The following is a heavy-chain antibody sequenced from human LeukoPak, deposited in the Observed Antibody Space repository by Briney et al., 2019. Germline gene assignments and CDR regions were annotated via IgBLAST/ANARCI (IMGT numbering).Heavy chain of an antibody. CDR3: ARGGAGSYYSAVDY. D-gene: IGHD3-10*01. V-gene: IGHV1-3*01. J-gene: IGHJ4*02. CDR2: INAGNGNT. Sequence: ASVKVSCKASGYTFTSYAMHWVRQAPGQRLEWMGWINAGNGNTKYSQKFQGRVTITRGTSASTAYMELSSLRSEDTAVYYCARGGAGSYYSAVDYWGQGTLVTVSS. CDR1: GYTFTSYA.